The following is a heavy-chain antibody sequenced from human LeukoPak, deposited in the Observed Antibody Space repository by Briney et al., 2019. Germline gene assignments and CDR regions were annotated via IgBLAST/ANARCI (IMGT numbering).Heavy chain of an antibody. CDR2: INHSGST. Sequence: SETLSLTCAVYGGSFSGYYWSWIRQPPGKGLEWIGEINHSGSTNYNPSLKSRVTISVDTSKNQFSLKLSSVTAPDTAVYYCARAPALDCSSTSCPSAYSDYWGQGTLVTVSS. V-gene: IGHV4-34*01. CDR1: GGSFSGYY. CDR3: ARAPALDCSSTSCPSAYSDY. D-gene: IGHD2-2*01. J-gene: IGHJ4*02.